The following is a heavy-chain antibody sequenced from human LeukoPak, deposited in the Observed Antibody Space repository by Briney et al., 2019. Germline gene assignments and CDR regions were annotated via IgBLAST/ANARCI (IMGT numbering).Heavy chain of an antibody. V-gene: IGHV3-23*01. Sequence: GGSLRLSCAASGFTFSSYAMSWVRPAPGKGLGWVSPISGSGGSTCYADSVKGRFTISRDNSKNTLYLKMNSLRAEDTAVYYCAKDLEGYSSEGPFDYWGQGTLVTVSS. J-gene: IGHJ4*02. CDR1: GFTFSSYA. CDR2: ISGSGGST. CDR3: AKDLEGYSSEGPFDY. D-gene: IGHD6-25*01.